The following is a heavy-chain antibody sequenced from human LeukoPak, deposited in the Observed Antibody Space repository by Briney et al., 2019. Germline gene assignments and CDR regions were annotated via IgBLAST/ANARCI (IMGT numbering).Heavy chain of an antibody. CDR2: ISAYNGNT. Sequence: ASVKVSCKASGYTFTSYGISWVRQAPGQGLEWMGWISAYNGNTNYAQKLQGRVTMTTDTSTSTAYMELRSLRSDGTAVYYCARSSDSGSYQISVPSAYWGQGTLVTVSS. CDR1: GYTFTSYG. J-gene: IGHJ4*02. V-gene: IGHV1-18*01. CDR3: ARSSDSGSYQISVPSAY. D-gene: IGHD1-26*01.